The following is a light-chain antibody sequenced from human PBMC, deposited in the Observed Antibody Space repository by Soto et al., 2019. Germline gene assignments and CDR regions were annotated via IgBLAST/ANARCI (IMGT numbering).Light chain of an antibody. CDR1: QGVSRH. J-gene: IGKJ4*01. CDR3: PQYHQWPLT. CDR2: AAS. V-gene: IGKV3D-15*01. Sequence: EIVMTQSPAPLSLSPGERATLSCRASQGVSRHLAWYQQKPGQAPRLLIYAASTRAAGVPARFSGSGSGTEFTLTISSLQSEDFTVYYCPQYHQWPLTFGGGTKVEI.